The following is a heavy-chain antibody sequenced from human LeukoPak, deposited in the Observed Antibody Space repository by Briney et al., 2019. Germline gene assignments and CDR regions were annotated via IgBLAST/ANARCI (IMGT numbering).Heavy chain of an antibody. CDR3: ARAPYSSGWYLPWGYMDV. CDR2: ISAYNTNT. V-gene: IGHV1-18*01. J-gene: IGHJ6*03. D-gene: IGHD6-19*01. CDR1: GYTFSSYG. Sequence: ASVKVSCKASGYTFSSYGISWVRQAPGQGLEWMAWISAYNTNTNYAQKFQGRVIMTTDTSTSTAYMELRSLRSDDTAVYYCARAPYSSGWYLPWGYMDVWGKGTTVTISS.